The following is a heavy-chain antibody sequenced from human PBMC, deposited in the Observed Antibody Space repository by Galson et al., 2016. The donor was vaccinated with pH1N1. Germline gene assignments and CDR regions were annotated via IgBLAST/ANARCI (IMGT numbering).Heavy chain of an antibody. CDR1: GYGFPTSW. D-gene: IGHD1-1*01. V-gene: IGHV5-51*01. J-gene: IGHJ6*03. CDR2: IYLDDSDT. Sequence: QSGAEVKKPGESLKISCKGSGYGFPTSWIGWVRQMPGKGLEWTGSIYLDDSDTRYSPSFQGQVTISADKSIRTTYLQWSSLKASDTAIYYCARHVALDPPVEYYYIDVWGKGTTVIVSS. CDR3: ARHVALDPPVEYYYIDV.